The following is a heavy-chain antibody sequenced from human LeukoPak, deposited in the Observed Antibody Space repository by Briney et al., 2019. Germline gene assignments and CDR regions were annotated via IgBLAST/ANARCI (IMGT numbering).Heavy chain of an antibody. Sequence: GGSLRLSCAASGFTFRRYGMTWVRQAPGKGLDWVSSVSDSGRNTYYADSVKGRFTISRDNSRNTLYLQMNSLRAEDTAVYYCAKAVWFGELFGPVDYWGQGTLVTVSS. V-gene: IGHV3-23*01. CDR3: AKAVWFGELFGPVDY. D-gene: IGHD3-10*01. CDR1: GFTFRRYG. J-gene: IGHJ4*02. CDR2: VSDSGRNT.